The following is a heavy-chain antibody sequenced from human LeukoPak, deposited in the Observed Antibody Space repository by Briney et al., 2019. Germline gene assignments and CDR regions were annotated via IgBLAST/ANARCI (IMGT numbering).Heavy chain of an antibody. CDR3: TRDQRKYCSRTTCFVFDI. D-gene: IGHD2-2*01. V-gene: IGHV3-23*01. CDR1: GFTVSSNY. Sequence: GGSLRLSCAASGFTVSSNYMSWVRQAPGKGLEWVSTISGSGDATYYAHSVEGRFAVSRDNSKKTLYLQLNSLRAEDTAVYYCTRDQRKYCSRTTCFVFDIWGQGTVVSVSS. CDR2: ISGSGDAT. J-gene: IGHJ3*02.